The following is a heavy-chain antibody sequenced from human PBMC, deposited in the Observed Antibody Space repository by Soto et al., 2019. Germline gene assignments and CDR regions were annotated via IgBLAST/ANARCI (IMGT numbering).Heavy chain of an antibody. V-gene: IGHV3-7*01. CDR2: IKQDGSEQ. D-gene: IGHD6-19*01. CDR1: GFTFSTYW. CDR3: ARVYPGSGWPYHYYGMDV. Sequence: PGGSLILSCVASGFTFSTYWMSWVRQVPGKGLEWVAKIKQDGSEQDYVDSVKDRFTISRDNDKNSLYLQMNSLRAEDSAVYYCARVYPGSGWPYHYYGMDVWGQGT. J-gene: IGHJ6*02.